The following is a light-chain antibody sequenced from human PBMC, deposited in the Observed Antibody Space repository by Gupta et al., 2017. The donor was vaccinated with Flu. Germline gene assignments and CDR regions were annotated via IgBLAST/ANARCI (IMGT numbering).Light chain of an antibody. CDR3: QQYGSTRGYT. CDR1: QSINLNY. J-gene: IGKJ2*01. Sequence: EIVLTQSPGPLSVSPGESATLSCRASQSINLNYVAWFQQKSGQAPRLLIYAASSRATGIPDRFSGGGSGTDFTLTISRLEPEDFAVYYCQQYGSTRGYTFGQGTHLENK. CDR2: AAS. V-gene: IGKV3-20*01.